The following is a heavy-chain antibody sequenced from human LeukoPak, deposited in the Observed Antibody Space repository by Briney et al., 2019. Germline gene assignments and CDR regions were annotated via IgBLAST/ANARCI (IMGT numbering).Heavy chain of an antibody. V-gene: IGHV3-48*03. J-gene: IGHJ4*02. CDR1: GFTFSSYE. CDR3: APSLWFRDQFDY. CDR2: ISSSGSTI. D-gene: IGHD3-10*01. Sequence: PGGSLRLSCAASGFTFSSYEMNWVRQAPGKGLEWVSYISSSGSTIYYADSVKGRFTISRDNAKNSLYLQMNSLRAEDTAVYYCAPSLWFRDQFDYWGQGTLVTVSS.